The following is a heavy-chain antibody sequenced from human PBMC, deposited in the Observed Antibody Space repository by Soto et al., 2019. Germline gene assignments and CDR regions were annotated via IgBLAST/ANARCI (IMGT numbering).Heavy chain of an antibody. J-gene: IGHJ6*02. CDR1: GFTFSSYW. D-gene: IGHD6-19*01. CDR2: IKQDGSEK. Sequence: GGALRLSCAASGFTFSSYWMSWVRQAPGKGLEWVANIKQDGSEKYYVDSVKGRFTISRDNAKNSLYLQMNSLRAEGTAVYYCAREYGKQWLVYYYYGMDVWGQGTTVTVS. CDR3: AREYGKQWLVYYYYGMDV. V-gene: IGHV3-7*01.